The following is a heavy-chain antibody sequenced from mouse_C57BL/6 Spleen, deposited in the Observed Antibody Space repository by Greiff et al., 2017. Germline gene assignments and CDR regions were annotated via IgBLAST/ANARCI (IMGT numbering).Heavy chain of an antibody. CDR1: GYSITSGYY. CDR2: ISYDGSN. J-gene: IGHJ2*01. CDR3: ARGDYDGRGYYFDY. V-gene: IGHV3-6*01. Sequence: EVKVEESGPGLVKPSQSLSLTCSVTGYSITSGYYWNWIRQFPGNKLEWMGYISYDGSNNYNPSLKNRISITRDTSKNQFFLKLNSVTTEDTATYYCARGDYDGRGYYFDYWGQGTTLTVSS. D-gene: IGHD2-4*01.